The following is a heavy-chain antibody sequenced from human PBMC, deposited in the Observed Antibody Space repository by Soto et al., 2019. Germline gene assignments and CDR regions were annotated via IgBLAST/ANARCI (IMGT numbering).Heavy chain of an antibody. J-gene: IGHJ5*02. Sequence: TLSVTCTVAGRSGNRNRWSWIRQPPGKGLEWIGYIYYSGSTKYNPSLKSRVTISVDTSKSLFSLNLSSVTAADTAGYYCARGRWFDPWGQGTLVTVSS. V-gene: IGHV4-59*02. CDR3: ARGRWFDP. CDR2: IYYSGST. CDR1: GRSGNRNR.